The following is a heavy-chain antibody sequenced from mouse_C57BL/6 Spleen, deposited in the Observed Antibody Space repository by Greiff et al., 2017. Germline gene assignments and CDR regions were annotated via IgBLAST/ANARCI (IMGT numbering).Heavy chain of an antibody. J-gene: IGHJ1*03. CDR3: ARSIPDGYFDV. CDR1: GYAFSSYW. Sequence: QVQLKESGAELVKPGASVKISCKASGYAFSSYWMNWVKQRPGKGLEWIGQIYPGDGDTNYNGKFKGKATLTADKSSSTAYMQLSSLTSEDSAVYFCARSIPDGYFDVWGTGTTVTVSS. CDR2: IYPGDGDT. V-gene: IGHV1-80*01.